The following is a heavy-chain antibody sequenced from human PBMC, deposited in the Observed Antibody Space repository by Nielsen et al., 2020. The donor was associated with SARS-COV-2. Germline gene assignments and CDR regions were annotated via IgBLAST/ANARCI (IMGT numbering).Heavy chain of an antibody. Sequence: GSLRLSCTVPGGSISSYYWSWIRQPPGKGLEWIGYIYYSGSTNYNPSLKSRVTISVDTSKNQFSLKLSSVTAADTAVYYCARTPRLLAFDPWGQGTLVTVSS. V-gene: IGHV4-59*13. CDR3: ARTPRLLAFDP. CDR1: GGSISSYY. CDR2: IYYSGST. D-gene: IGHD3-22*01. J-gene: IGHJ5*02.